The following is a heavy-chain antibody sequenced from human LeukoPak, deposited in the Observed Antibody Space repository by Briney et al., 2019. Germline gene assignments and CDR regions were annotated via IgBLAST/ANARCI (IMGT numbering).Heavy chain of an antibody. CDR1: GGSFSGYY. CDR2: INHSGST. D-gene: IGHD5-18*01. Sequence: SETLSLTCAVYGGSFSGYYWSWIRQPPGKGLEWIGEINHSGSTNYNPSLKSRVTISVDTSKNQFSLKLSSVTAADTAVYYCARGRMQLWFHDAFDIWGQGTMVTVSS. V-gene: IGHV4-34*01. CDR3: ARGRMQLWFHDAFDI. J-gene: IGHJ3*02.